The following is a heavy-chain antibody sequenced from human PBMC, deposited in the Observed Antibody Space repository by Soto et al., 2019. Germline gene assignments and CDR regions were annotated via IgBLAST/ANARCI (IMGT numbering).Heavy chain of an antibody. V-gene: IGHV3-30-3*01. CDR1: GFTFSSYA. Sequence: QVQLVESGGGVVQPGRSLRLSCAASGFTFSSYAMHWVRQAPGKGLEWVAVISYDGSNKYYADSVKGRFTISRDNSKNAPDLQMHSLRAADPAGYYCARDLPCVRVGSCYPPLLTNWYFDLWGRGTLVTVSS. D-gene: IGHD2-15*01. J-gene: IGHJ2*01. CDR3: ARDLPCVRVGSCYPPLLTNWYFDL. CDR2: ISYDGSNK.